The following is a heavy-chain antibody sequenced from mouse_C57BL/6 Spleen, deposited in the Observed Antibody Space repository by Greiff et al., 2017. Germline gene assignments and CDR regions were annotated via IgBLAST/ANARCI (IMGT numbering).Heavy chain of an antibody. D-gene: IGHD4-1*01. CDR3: ARDTGMGYAMDY. J-gene: IGHJ4*01. Sequence: EVKLVESEGGLVQPGSSMKLSCTASGFTFSDYYMAWVRQVPEKGLEWVANINYDGSSTYYLDSLKSRFIISRDNAKNILYLQMSSLKSEDTATYYCARDTGMGYAMDYWGQGTSVTVSS. CDR2: INYDGSST. V-gene: IGHV5-16*01. CDR1: GFTFSDYY.